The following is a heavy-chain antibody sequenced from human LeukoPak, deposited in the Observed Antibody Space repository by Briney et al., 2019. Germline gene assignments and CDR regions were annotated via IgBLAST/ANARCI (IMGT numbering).Heavy chain of an antibody. J-gene: IGHJ5*02. CDR1: GFTFSGSA. CDR2: IRSKANSYAT. CDR3: TRLLERRIAAPVWFDP. V-gene: IGHV3-73*01. Sequence: GGSLRLSCAASGFTFSGSAMHWVRQASGKGLEWVGRIRSKANSYATAYAASVKGRFTISRDDSKNTAYLQMNSLKTEDTAVYYCTRLLERRIAAPVWFDPWGQGTLVTVSS. D-gene: IGHD6-6*01.